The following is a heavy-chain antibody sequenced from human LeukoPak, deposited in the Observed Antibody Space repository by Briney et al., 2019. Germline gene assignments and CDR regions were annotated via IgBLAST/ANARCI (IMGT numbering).Heavy chain of an antibody. V-gene: IGHV3-9*01. CDR1: GFTFDDYA. J-gene: IGHJ4*02. CDR2: ISWNSGSI. D-gene: IGHD2-15*01. Sequence: GRSLRLSCAASGFTFDDYAMHWVRQAPGKGLEWVSGISWNSGSIGYADSVKGRFTISRDNAKNSLYLQMNSLRAEDTALYYCVRDNPRCCGVVPVNIDDFWGQGTLVTVSS. CDR3: VRDNPRCCGVVPVNIDDF.